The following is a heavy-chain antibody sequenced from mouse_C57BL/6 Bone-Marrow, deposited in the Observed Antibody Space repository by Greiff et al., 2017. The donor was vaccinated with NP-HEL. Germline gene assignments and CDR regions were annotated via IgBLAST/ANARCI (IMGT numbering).Heavy chain of an antibody. CDR2: IHPNSGST. D-gene: IGHD1-3*01. J-gene: IGHJ3*01. V-gene: IGHV1-64*01. CDR1: GYTFTSYW. CDR3: ARSGSGPWFAY. Sequence: QVQLQQPGAELVKPGASVKLSCKASGYTFTSYWMHWVKQRPGQGLEWIGMIHPNSGSTNYNEKFKSKATLTVDKSSSTAYMQLSSLTSEDSAVYYCARSGSGPWFAYWGQGTLVTVSA.